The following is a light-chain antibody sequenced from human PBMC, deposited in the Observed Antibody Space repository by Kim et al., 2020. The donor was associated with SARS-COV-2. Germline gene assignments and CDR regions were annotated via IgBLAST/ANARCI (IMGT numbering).Light chain of an antibody. CDR3: QVWDSSTDQVI. J-gene: IGLJ2*01. V-gene: IGLV3-21*04. Sequence: PGTTATITCGGTSIGSKSVHWYQQRSGQAPLLVIYYDDSRPSGIPERFSASNFDNTAALTISRVEAGDEADYYCQVWDSSTDQVIFGGGTKLTVL. CDR2: YDD. CDR1: SIGSKS.